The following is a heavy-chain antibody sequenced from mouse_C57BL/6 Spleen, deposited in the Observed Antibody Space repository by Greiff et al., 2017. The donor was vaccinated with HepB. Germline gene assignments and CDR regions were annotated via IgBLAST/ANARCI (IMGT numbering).Heavy chain of an antibody. CDR1: GFSLTSYG. CDR2: IWRGGST. V-gene: IGHV2-5*01. J-gene: IGHJ4*01. CDR3: ATITGTGAYYYAMDY. Sequence: VHLVESGPGLVQPSQSLSITCTVSGFSLTSYGVHWVRQSPGKGLEWLGVIWRGGSTDYNAAFMSRLSITKDNSKSQVFFKMNSLQADDTAIYYCATITGTGAYYYAMDYWGQGTSVTVSS. D-gene: IGHD4-1*01.